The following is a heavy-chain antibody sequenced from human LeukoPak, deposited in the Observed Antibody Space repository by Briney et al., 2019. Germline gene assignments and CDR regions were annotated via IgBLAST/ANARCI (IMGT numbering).Heavy chain of an antibody. D-gene: IGHD2-2*03. CDR3: ARHGYCSSTSCSVYMDV. Sequence: NPSETLSLTCTVSGGSISSSSYYWGWIRQPPGKGLEWIGSIYYSGSTYYNPSLKSRVTISVGTSKNQFSLKLSSVTAADTAVYYCARHGYCSSTSCSVYMDVWGKGTTVTVSS. CDR1: GGSISSSSYY. V-gene: IGHV4-39*01. CDR2: IYYSGST. J-gene: IGHJ6*03.